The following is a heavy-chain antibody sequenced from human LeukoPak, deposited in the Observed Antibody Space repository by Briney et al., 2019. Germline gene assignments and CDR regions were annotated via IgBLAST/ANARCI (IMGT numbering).Heavy chain of an antibody. J-gene: IGHJ4*02. CDR2: IYSGGST. D-gene: IGHD6-13*01. CDR3: AKLGSAAAGSFDY. V-gene: IGHV3-53*05. Sequence: PGGSLRLSCAASGFTVSSNYMSWVRQAPGKGLEWVSVIYSGGSTYYADSVKGRFTISRDNSKNTLYLQMNSLRAEDTAVYYCAKLGSAAAGSFDYWGQGTLVTVSS. CDR1: GFTVSSNY.